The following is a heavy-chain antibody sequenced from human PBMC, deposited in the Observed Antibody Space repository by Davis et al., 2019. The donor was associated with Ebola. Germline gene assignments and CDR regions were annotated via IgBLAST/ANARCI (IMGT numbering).Heavy chain of an antibody. D-gene: IGHD4-17*01. Sequence: SETLSLTCTVSGGSVSSGSYYWSWIRQAPGQGLEWIGYVYYSGTINYNPSLKSRVTISVDTSKNQFSLRLTSVTAADTAVYYCARQGQTVTSPFDYWGQGTLVTVSS. J-gene: IGHJ4*02. CDR2: VYYSGTI. CDR1: GGSVSSGSYY. CDR3: ARQGQTVTSPFDY. V-gene: IGHV4-61*01.